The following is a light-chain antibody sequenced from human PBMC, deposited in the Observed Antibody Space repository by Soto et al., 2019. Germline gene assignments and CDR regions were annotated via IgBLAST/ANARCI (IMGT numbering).Light chain of an antibody. CDR1: TGTVTSNHY. CDR3: LLSFRTVRV. CDR2: DTN. J-gene: IGLJ3*02. V-gene: IGLV7-46*01. Sequence: QTVVTQEPSLTVSPGGTVTLTCGSSTGTVTSNHYPYWLQQKPGQVPRTLINDTNNKYSWTPARFSGVLLGGKAALTLSGAQPEDEADYYCLLSFRTVRVFGGGTKLTVL.